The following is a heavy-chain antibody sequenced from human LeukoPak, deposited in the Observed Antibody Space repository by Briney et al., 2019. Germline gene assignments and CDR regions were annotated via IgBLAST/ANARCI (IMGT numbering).Heavy chain of an antibody. V-gene: IGHV1-18*01. CDR3: ARDGSGNSILHDAFDI. Sequence: GASVKVSCKASGYTFTSYGISWVRQAPGQGLEWMGWISAYNGNTDYAQKFQGRVTTTRNTSMRTAYMELSSLNSEDTAMYYCARDGSGNSILHDAFDIWGQGTMVTASS. D-gene: IGHD4-11*01. CDR2: ISAYNGNT. J-gene: IGHJ3*02. CDR1: GYTFTSYG.